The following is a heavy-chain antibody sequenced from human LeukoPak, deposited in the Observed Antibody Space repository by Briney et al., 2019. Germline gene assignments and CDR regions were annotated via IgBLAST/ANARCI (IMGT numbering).Heavy chain of an antibody. CDR3: AREYTHNWFDP. CDR1: GFTFSTYG. D-gene: IGHD1-14*01. CDR2: IWYDGSSK. J-gene: IGHJ5*02. V-gene: IGHV3-33*01. Sequence: GGSLRLSCAASGFTFSTYGMHWVRQAPGKGLEWVAVIWYDGSSKYYVDSVKGRFTISRDDSKNTLYLQMNSLRAEDTGVYFCAREYTHNWFDPWGQGTLVTVSS.